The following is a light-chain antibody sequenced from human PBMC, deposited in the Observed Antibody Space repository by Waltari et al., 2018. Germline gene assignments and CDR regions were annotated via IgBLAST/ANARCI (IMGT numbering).Light chain of an antibody. V-gene: IGKV1-5*03. CDR1: QSIDIW. CDR3: QQYNNYPMYT. Sequence: DIQMTQSPSTLFASVGDRVTITCRASQSIDIWLAWYPQKPGTVPKLLIYKASSLESGVPSRFSGSGSGTEFTITISSLQPDDFATYYCQQYNNYPMYTFGQGTKLEIK. CDR2: KAS. J-gene: IGKJ2*01.